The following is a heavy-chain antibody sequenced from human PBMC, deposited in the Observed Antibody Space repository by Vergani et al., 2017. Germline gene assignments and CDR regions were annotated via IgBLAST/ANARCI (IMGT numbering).Heavy chain of an antibody. D-gene: IGHD2-15*01. CDR1: GDSVIRTDYH. CDR3: ASKRGACRAAYCHSYDF. Sequence: QVQLQESGPGLVKPSETLSLTCTVSGDSVIRTDYHWGWIRQPPGKGLEWIGSMDYRGSTSYNPSLESRISISFETPKNQFSLRLTSVTAADTAVYYCASKRGACRAAYCHSYDFWGPGTLVGVSS. CDR2: MDYRGST. J-gene: IGHJ4*02. V-gene: IGHV4-39*01.